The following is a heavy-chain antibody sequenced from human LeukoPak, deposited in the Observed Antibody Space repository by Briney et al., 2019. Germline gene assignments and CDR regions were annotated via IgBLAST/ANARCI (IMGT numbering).Heavy chain of an antibody. J-gene: IGHJ4*02. V-gene: IGHV3-74*01. CDR3: GRGGKVEQLVLAR. CDR2: ISSDGSST. CDR1: GFTFSSYW. Sequence: PGGSLRLSCAASGFTFSSYWMHWVRQAPGKGLVWVSRISSDGSSTTYADSVKGRFTISRDNAKNTVYLQMNSLRAEDTAVYYCGRGGKVEQLVLARWGQGSLVTVSS. D-gene: IGHD6-13*01.